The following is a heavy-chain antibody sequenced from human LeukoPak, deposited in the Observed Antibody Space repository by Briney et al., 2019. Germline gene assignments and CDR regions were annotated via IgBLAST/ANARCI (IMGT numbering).Heavy chain of an antibody. Sequence: SETLSLTCTVSGGSISSSSYYWGWIRQPPGKGLEWIGSIYYSGSTYYNPSLKSRVTISVDTSKNQFSLKLASVTAADTAVYYCARGAYCTSINCYGFDYWGQGTQVTASS. J-gene: IGHJ4*02. V-gene: IGHV4-39*01. CDR3: ARGAYCTSINCYGFDY. CDR2: IYYSGST. CDR1: GGSISSSSYY. D-gene: IGHD2-2*01.